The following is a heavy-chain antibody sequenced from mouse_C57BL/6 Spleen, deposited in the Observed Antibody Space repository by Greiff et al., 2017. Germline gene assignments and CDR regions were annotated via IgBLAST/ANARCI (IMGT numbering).Heavy chain of an antibody. CDR3: ARHYGNYVNWYCDV. V-gene: IGHV5-15*01. J-gene: IGHJ1*03. Sequence: DVKLVESGGGLVQPGGSLKLSCAASGFTFSDYGMAWVRQAPRKGPEWVAFISNLAYSIYYADTVTGRCTISRENAKNTLYLEMSSLRSEDTAMYYCARHYGNYVNWYCDVWGTGTTVTVSS. CDR1: GFTFSDYG. D-gene: IGHD2-1*01. CDR2: ISNLAYSI.